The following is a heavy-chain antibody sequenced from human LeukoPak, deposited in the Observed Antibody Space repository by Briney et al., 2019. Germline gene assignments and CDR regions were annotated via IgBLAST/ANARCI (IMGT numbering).Heavy chain of an antibody. Sequence: ASVKVSCKASGYTFTSYGSSWVRQDPGQGLEWMGWIRAYNCNTNYAQKLQGRVTMTTDTSTSTAYMELRSLRSDDTAVYYCARATNVLLWFGELLATPYFDYWGQGTLVTVSS. V-gene: IGHV1-18*01. D-gene: IGHD3-10*01. J-gene: IGHJ4*02. CDR3: ARATNVLLWFGELLATPYFDY. CDR2: IRAYNCNT. CDR1: GYTFTSYG.